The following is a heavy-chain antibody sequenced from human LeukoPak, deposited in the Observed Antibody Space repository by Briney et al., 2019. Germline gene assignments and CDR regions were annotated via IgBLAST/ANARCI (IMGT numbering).Heavy chain of an antibody. V-gene: IGHV3-21*01. CDR2: ISSSSSYI. D-gene: IGHD3-9*01. Sequence: GGSLRLSCEASGFTFNTYSMNWARQAPGKGLEWVSSISSSSSYIYYADSVKGRFTISRHNAKNSLYLQMNSLRAEDTAVYYCARAYDNYYYYYMDVWGKGTTVTISS. CDR3: ARAYDNYYYYYMDV. J-gene: IGHJ6*03. CDR1: GFTFNTYS.